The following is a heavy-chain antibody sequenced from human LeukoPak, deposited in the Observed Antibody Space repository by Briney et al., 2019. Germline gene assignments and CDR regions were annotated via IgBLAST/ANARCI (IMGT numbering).Heavy chain of an antibody. V-gene: IGHV4-39*07. CDR2: IYYSGRT. J-gene: IGHJ5*02. Sequence: SETLSLTCTVSGGSISSSSYYWGWIRQPPGNGLEWIGSIYYSGRTYYNPSLKSRVTLSVDTSKNHFSLKLSSVTAADTAVYYCARDGSTPAPFDPWGQGTLVTVSS. CDR1: GGSISSSSYY. D-gene: IGHD1-1*01. CDR3: ARDGSTPAPFDP.